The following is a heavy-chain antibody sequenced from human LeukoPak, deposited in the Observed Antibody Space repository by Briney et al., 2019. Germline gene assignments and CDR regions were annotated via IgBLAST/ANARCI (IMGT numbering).Heavy chain of an antibody. J-gene: IGHJ1*01. CDR1: GGSISSYY. CDR2: IYYSGTT. D-gene: IGHD2-15*01. Sequence: ETLALPCTVSGGSISSYYWSWIRQPPGKGLEWIGYIYYSGTTNYNPSLKSRVTISVDTSKNQFSLKLSSVTAADTAVYYCAREDYCSGGSCYSGYFQHWGQGALVPVSS. CDR3: AREDYCSGGSCYSGYFQH. V-gene: IGHV4-59*01.